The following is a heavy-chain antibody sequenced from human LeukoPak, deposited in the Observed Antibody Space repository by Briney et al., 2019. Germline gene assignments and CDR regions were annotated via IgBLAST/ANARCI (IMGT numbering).Heavy chain of an antibody. J-gene: IGHJ4*02. CDR3: ARDRYYDSSGPPD. D-gene: IGHD3-22*01. CDR1: GESFSGYY. Sequence: SETLSLTCAVYGESFSGYYWSWIRQPAGKGLEWIGRIYTSGSTNYNPSLKSRVTISVDTSKNQFSLKLSSVTAADTAVYYCARDRYYDSSGPPDWGQGTLVTVSS. CDR2: IYTSGST. V-gene: IGHV4-4*07.